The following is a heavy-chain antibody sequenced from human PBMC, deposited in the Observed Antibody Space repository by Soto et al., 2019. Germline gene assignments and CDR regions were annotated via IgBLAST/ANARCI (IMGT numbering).Heavy chain of an antibody. V-gene: IGHV3-30*18. CDR1: GFTFSTFG. Sequence: GGSLRLSCEASGFTFSTFGMHLARQAPGKGLEWVAVISYEGSNKYYADSVKGRFTISRDNSKNTLHLQMNSLRPEDTALYYCAKDYNAFGPHYFDYWGLGSLVTVSS. D-gene: IGHD3-10*01. CDR3: AKDYNAFGPHYFDY. CDR2: ISYEGSNK. J-gene: IGHJ4*02.